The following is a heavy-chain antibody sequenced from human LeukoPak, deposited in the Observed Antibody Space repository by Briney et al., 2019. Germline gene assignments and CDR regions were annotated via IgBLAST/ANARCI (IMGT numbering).Heavy chain of an antibody. CDR3: AATYYYDSSGYSYWYFDL. CDR2: ISSSGSTI. Sequence: GGSLRLSCAASGFTFSRYAMNWVRQAPGKGLEWVSYISSSGSTIYYADSVKGRFTISRDNAKNSLYLQMNSLRDEDTAVYYCAATYYYDSSGYSYWYFDLWGRGTLVTVSS. V-gene: IGHV3-48*03. CDR1: GFTFSRYA. J-gene: IGHJ2*01. D-gene: IGHD3-22*01.